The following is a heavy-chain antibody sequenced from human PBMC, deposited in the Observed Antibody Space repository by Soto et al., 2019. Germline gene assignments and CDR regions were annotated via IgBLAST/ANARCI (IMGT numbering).Heavy chain of an antibody. CDR3: ARVPDR. J-gene: IGHJ5*02. CDR2: IYHSGST. Sequence: SETLSLTCAVSGGSISSGGYSWSWIRQPPGKGLEWIGYIYHSGSTYYNPSLKGRVTISVDRSKNQFSLKLSSVTAADTAVYYCARVPDRWGQGTLVTSPQ. CDR1: GGSISSGGYS. V-gene: IGHV4-30-2*01. D-gene: IGHD2-2*01.